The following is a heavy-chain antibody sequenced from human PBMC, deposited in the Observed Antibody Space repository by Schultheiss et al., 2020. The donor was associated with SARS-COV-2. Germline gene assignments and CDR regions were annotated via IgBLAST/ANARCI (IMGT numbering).Heavy chain of an antibody. D-gene: IGHD1-26*01. CDR1: GGSFSGYY. CDR2: LSYSGIT. V-gene: IGHV4-59*01. CDR3: ARVVGGPTFEAFFGMDV. J-gene: IGHJ6*02. Sequence: SETLSLTCAVYGGSFSGYYWSWIRQYPGKGLEWIGSLSYSGITNYNPSLKSRVTTSVDTSKNQFSLKVRSVTAADTAVYYCARVVGGPTFEAFFGMDVWGQGTTVTVSS.